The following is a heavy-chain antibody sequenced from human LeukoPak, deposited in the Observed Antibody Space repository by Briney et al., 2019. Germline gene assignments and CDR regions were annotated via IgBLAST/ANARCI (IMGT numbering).Heavy chain of an antibody. CDR2: ISSSSSYI. J-gene: IGHJ3*02. CDR1: EFTFSNYN. Sequence: GGSLRLSCAASEFTFSNYNMNWVRQAPGKGLEWVSSISSSSSYIYYADSVKGRFTISRDNAKNSLYLQMNSLRAEDTAVYYCARDRGAETFDIWGQGTMVTVSS. V-gene: IGHV3-21*01. CDR3: ARDRGAETFDI.